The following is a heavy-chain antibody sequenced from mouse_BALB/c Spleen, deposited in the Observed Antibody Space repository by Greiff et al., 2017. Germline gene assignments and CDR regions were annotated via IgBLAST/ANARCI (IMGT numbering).Heavy chain of an antibody. CDR2: ISDGGSYT. J-gene: IGHJ1*01. CDR3: ANHYGSRYFDV. V-gene: IGHV5-4*02. Sequence: EVQLVESGGGLVKPGGSLKLSCAASGFTFSDYYMYWVRQTPEKRLEWVATISDGGSYTYYPDSVKGRFTISRDNAKNNLYLQMSSLKSEDTAMYYCANHYGSRYFDVWGAGTTVTVSS. CDR1: GFTFSDYY. D-gene: IGHD1-1*01.